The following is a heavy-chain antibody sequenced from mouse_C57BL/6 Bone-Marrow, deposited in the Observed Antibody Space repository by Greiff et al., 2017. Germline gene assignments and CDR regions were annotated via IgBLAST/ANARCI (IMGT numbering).Heavy chain of an antibody. J-gene: IGHJ2*01. V-gene: IGHV1-42*01. Sequence: VQLQQSGPELVKPGASVKISCKASGYSFTGYYMNWVKQSPEKSLEWIGEIHPSTGGTTYNQKFKAKATLTVDKSSSTAYMQLKSLTSEDSAVYYCARSITTVALDYWGQGTALTVSA. CDR3: ARSITTVALDY. CDR1: GYSFTGYY. CDR2: IHPSTGGT. D-gene: IGHD1-1*01.